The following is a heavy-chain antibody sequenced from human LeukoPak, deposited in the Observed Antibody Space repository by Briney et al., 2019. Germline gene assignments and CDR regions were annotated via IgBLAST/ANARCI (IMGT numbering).Heavy chain of an antibody. CDR3: ARDLWAYCGGDCYSPTKTYYYYYMDV. CDR1: GGTFSSYA. J-gene: IGHJ6*03. D-gene: IGHD2-21*02. Sequence: GASVKVSCKASGGTFSSYAISWVRQAPGQGLEWMGGIIPIFGTANYAQKFQGRVTITADESTSTAYMELSSLRSEDTAVYYCARDLWAYCGGDCYSPTKTYYYYYMDVWGKGTTVTISS. CDR2: IIPIFGTA. V-gene: IGHV1-69*13.